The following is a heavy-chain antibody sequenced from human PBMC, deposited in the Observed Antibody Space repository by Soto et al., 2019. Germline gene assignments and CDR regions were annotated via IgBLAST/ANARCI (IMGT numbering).Heavy chain of an antibody. Sequence: ASVKVSCKASGYTFTSYGVSWVRQAPGQGIEWMGWISAYNGNTNYAQKLQGRVTMTTDTSTSTAYMELRSLRSDDTAVYYCARTTTEGIMIVVAGPRSAFDVWGQGTMVTVSS. CDR3: ARTTTEGIMIVVAGPRSAFDV. J-gene: IGHJ3*01. D-gene: IGHD3-22*01. V-gene: IGHV1-18*01. CDR1: GYTFTSYG. CDR2: ISAYNGNT.